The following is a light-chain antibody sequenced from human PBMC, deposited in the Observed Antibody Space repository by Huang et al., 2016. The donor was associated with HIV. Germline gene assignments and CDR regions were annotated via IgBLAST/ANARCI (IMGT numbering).Light chain of an antibody. CDR2: TAS. CDR3: QLYGSPLSIT. J-gene: IGKJ5*01. CDR1: QSVNSNF. Sequence: EIVLTQSPGTLSLSPGERATLSCRASQSVNSNFLAWYQQKPGQAPRLRIYTASSRAAGITDRVSGSGSGTDFTLTISRLESEDFAVYYCQLYGSPLSITFGQGTRLEI. V-gene: IGKV3-20*01.